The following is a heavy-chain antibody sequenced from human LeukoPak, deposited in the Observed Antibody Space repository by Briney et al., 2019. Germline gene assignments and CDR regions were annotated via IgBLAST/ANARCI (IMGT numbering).Heavy chain of an antibody. CDR3: ARDLITMIVVDPPGGFDY. V-gene: IGHV3-48*02. CDR1: GISFSSCS. D-gene: IGHD3-22*01. CDR2: ISSSSSTI. Sequence: PGGSLRLSCAASGISFSSCSMNWVRQAPGKGLEWVSYISSSSSTIYYADSVKGRFTISRDNAKNSLYLQMNSLRDEDTAVYYCARDLITMIVVDPPGGFDYWGQGTLVTVSS. J-gene: IGHJ4*02.